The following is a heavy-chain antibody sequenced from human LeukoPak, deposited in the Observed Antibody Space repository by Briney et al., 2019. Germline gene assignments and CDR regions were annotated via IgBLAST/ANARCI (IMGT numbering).Heavy chain of an antibody. CDR1: GFTFSSYA. V-gene: IGHV3-23*01. D-gene: IGHD2-2*01. CDR3: AKSPANYYYYGMGV. Sequence: PGGSLRLSCAASGFTFSSYAMSWVRQAPGKGLEWVSAISGSGGSTYYADSVKGRFTISRDNSKNTLYLQMNSLRAEDTAVYYCAKSPANYYYYGMGVWGQGTTVTVSS. CDR2: ISGSGGST. J-gene: IGHJ6*02.